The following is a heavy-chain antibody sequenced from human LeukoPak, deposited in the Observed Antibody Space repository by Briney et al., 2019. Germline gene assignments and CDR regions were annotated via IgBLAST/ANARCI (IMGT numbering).Heavy chain of an antibody. D-gene: IGHD3-10*01. CDR2: IYTSGST. V-gene: IGHV4-4*07. Sequence: ASETLSLTCTVSGGSISSYYWSWIRQPAGKGLEWIGRIYTSGSTNYNPSLKSRVTMSVDTSKNQFSLKLSSVTAADTAVYYCAREGLLWFGEYAYNWFDPWGQGTLVTVSS. CDR3: AREGLLWFGEYAYNWFDP. CDR1: GGSISSYY. J-gene: IGHJ5*02.